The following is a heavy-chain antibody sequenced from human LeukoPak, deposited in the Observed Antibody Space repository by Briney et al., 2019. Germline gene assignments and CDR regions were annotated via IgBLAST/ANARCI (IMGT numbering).Heavy chain of an antibody. Sequence: GGSLRLSCAASGFTFSSYSMNWVRQAPGKGLEWVSSISSSSSYIYYADSVKGRFTISRDNAKNSLYLQMNSLRAEDTAVYYCARGDGPGSSWDYWGQGTVVTVSS. D-gene: IGHD6-6*01. CDR2: ISSSSSYI. CDR3: ARGDGPGSSWDY. CDR1: GFTFSSYS. V-gene: IGHV3-21*01. J-gene: IGHJ4*02.